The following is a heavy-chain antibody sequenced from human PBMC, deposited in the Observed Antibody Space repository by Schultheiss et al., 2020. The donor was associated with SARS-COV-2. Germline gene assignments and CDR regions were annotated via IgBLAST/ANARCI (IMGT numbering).Heavy chain of an antibody. CDR2: INPNSGGT. Sequence: ASVKVSCKASGGTFSSYAISWVRQAPGQGLEWMGWINPNSGGTLYAQKFQGRVTITRNTSISTAYMELSRLRSDDTAIYYCARAGRTDITRGDLWGQGTLVTVSS. J-gene: IGHJ5*02. V-gene: IGHV1-8*03. D-gene: IGHD3-16*01. CDR1: GGTFSSYA. CDR3: ARAGRTDITRGDL.